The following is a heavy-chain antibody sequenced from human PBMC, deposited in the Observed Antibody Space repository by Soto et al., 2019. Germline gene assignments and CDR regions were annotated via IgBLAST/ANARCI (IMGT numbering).Heavy chain of an antibody. CDR2: IYAGDSDT. Sequence: PGESLKISCQGSGYTFSDCWIGWGRQLPGKGLEWVGTIYAGDSDTRYGPSFEGQVTMTRDTSTSTVYMELSSLRSEDTAVYYCARDSRLAYWGQGTLVTVSS. J-gene: IGHJ4*02. V-gene: IGHV5-51*01. CDR3: ARDSRLAY. CDR1: GYTFSDCW.